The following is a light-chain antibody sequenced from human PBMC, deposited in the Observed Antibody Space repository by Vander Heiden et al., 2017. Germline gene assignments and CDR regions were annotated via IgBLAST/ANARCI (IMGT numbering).Light chain of an antibody. V-gene: IGKV2-28*01. Sequence: DIVMTQTPHSLPVNPGEPASISCRSSQSLLHSNGYNCLRWFLQRPGQSPQVLIHSAYSHLSGVPDRFSGSGSGSDFTRNISWVQADDVGVYYCMQPSQFPPLFGPGTKVEI. J-gene: IGKJ3*01. CDR1: QSLLHSNGYNC. CDR2: SAY. CDR3: MQPSQFPPL.